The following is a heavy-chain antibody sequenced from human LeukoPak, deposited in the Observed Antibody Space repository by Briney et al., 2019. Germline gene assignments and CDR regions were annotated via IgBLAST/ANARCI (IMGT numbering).Heavy chain of an antibody. V-gene: IGHV1-8*01. D-gene: IGHD6-13*01. Sequence: ASVKVSCKASGYTFTSCDINWVRQAPGQGLEWMGWMNPNSGNTGYAQKFQGRVTMTRNTSISTAYMELSSLRSEDTAVYYCARAHSSSWSNDPFDYWGQGTLVTVSS. J-gene: IGHJ4*02. CDR3: ARAHSSSWSNDPFDY. CDR1: GYTFTSCD. CDR2: MNPNSGNT.